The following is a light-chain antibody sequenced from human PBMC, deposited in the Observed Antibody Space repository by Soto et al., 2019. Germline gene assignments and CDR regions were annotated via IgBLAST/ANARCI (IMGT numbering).Light chain of an antibody. J-gene: IGLJ1*01. CDR3: NSYAGDIIRFV. V-gene: IGLV2-14*01. CDR2: EVS. CDR1: SSDVGGYKY. Sequence: QSVLTQPASVSGSPGQSITISCTGTSSDVGGYKYVSWYQQHPGKAPKLMIYEVSNRPSGVSNRFSGPKSGNTASLTISGLQADDEADYYCNSYAGDIIRFVFGTGTKVTVL.